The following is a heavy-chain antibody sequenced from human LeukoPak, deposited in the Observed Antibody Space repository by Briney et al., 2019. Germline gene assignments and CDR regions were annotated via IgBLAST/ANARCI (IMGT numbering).Heavy chain of an antibody. J-gene: IGHJ5*02. CDR1: GGTFSSYA. CDR2: IIPIFGTA. V-gene: IGHV1-69*05. CDR3: ARSGVGDYSNAFDP. D-gene: IGHD4-11*01. Sequence: SVKVSCKASGGTFSSYAISLVRQAPGQGLEWMGGIIPIFGTANYAQKFQGRVTITTDESTSTAYMELSSLRSEDTAVYYCARSGVGDYSNAFDPWGQGTLVTVSS.